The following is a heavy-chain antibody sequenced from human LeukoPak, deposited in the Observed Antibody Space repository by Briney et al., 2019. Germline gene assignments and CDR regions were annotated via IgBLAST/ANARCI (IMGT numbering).Heavy chain of an antibody. CDR2: INHSGST. CDR1: GWSFSGYY. J-gene: IGHJ4*02. D-gene: IGHD3-10*01. CDR3: ARGNRSPYYYGSGSYYYFDY. V-gene: IGHV4-34*01. Sequence: SETLSLTCAVYGWSFSGYYWSWIRQPPGKGLEWIGEINHSGSTNYNPSLKSRVTISVDTSKNQFSLKLSSVTAADTAVYYCARGNRSPYYYGSGSYYYFDYWGQGTLVTVSS.